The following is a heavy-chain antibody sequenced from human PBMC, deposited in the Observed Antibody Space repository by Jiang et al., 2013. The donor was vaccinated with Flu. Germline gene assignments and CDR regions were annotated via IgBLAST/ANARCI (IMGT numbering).Heavy chain of an antibody. D-gene: IGHD3-10*01. CDR2: IIPIVGVV. CDR1: GGTFSTYT. CDR3: ARAVAYGSGTYFFDY. V-gene: IGHV1-69*02. J-gene: IGHJ4*02. Sequence: GAEVKKPGSSVKVSCKASGGTFSTYTITWVRQASGQGLEWMGRIIPIVGVVNYTQKFQDRVTITADKSASIAYMQLSGLKSEDTAVYYCARAVAYGSGTYFFDYWGQGTLVTVSS.